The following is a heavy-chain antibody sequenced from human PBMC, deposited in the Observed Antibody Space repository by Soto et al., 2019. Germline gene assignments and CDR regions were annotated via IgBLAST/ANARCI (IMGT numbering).Heavy chain of an antibody. Sequence: EVQLVESGGGLVQPGRSLRLSCAASGFTFDDYAMHWVRQAPGKGLEWVSGISWNSGSIGYADSVKGRFTISRDNAKNSLYLQMNSLRAEDTALYYCAKVPYGEYGSHYDYWGQGTLVTVSS. V-gene: IGHV3-9*01. CDR3: AKVPYGEYGSHYDY. J-gene: IGHJ4*02. D-gene: IGHD4-17*01. CDR1: GFTFDDYA. CDR2: ISWNSGSI.